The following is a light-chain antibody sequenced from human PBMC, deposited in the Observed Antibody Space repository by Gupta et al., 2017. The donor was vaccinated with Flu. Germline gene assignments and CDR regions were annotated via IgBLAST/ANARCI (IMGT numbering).Light chain of an antibody. Sequence: QSVLTPPRSASGVPGQRATIRCSGSSSNIGINTVNWYQQLPGTAPKLLIYSNNQRPSGCPDRFSGSKSVTSASLAISGLQSEDEADYYCAACDDSLNCWVFGGGTKLTVL. CDR3: AACDDSLNCWV. CDR2: SNN. CDR1: SSNIGINT. J-gene: IGLJ3*02. V-gene: IGLV1-44*01.